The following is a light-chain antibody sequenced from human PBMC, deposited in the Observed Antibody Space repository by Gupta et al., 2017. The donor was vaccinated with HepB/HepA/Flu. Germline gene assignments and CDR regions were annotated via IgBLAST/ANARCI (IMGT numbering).Light chain of an antibody. J-gene: IGLJ2*01. V-gene: IGLV3-1*01. CDR1: KLGDKY. CDR3: QAWDSSTAV. Sequence: SYELTQPPSVSVSPGQTASITCSGDKLGDKYACWYQQKPGQSPVLVIYQDSKRPSGIPERFSGSNSGTTATLTISGTQAMDEDDYYCQAWDSSTAVFGGGTKLTVL. CDR2: QDS.